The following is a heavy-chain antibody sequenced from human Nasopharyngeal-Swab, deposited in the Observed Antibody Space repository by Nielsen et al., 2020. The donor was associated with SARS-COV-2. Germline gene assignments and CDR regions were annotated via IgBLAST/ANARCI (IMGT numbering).Heavy chain of an antibody. Sequence: GGSLRLSCTASGFTFSDYFMSWIRQAPGKGLEWVTYISRSGSSIYYADSVKGRFTISRDNAKNSVYLQMNSLRAEDTAVYYCARDVGTDVETVATTDSDGLDIWGLGTMVTVSS. V-gene: IGHV3-11*04. J-gene: IGHJ3*02. CDR1: GFTFSDYF. D-gene: IGHD5-12*01. CDR2: ISRSGSSI. CDR3: ARDVGTDVETVATTDSDGLDI.